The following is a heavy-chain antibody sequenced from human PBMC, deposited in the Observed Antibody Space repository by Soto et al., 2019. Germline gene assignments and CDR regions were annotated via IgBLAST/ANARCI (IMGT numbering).Heavy chain of an antibody. CDR2: IWYDGSNK. V-gene: IGHV3-33*01. D-gene: IGHD3-9*01. Sequence: PGGSLRLSCAASGFTFSSYGMHWVRQAPGKGLEWVAVIWYDGSNKYYADSVKGRFTISRDNSKNTLYLQMNSLRAEDTAVYYCARDLGPYYDILTGYSSNYYYYGMDVWGQGTTVTVSS. J-gene: IGHJ6*02. CDR1: GFTFSSYG. CDR3: ARDLGPYYDILTGYSSNYYYYGMDV.